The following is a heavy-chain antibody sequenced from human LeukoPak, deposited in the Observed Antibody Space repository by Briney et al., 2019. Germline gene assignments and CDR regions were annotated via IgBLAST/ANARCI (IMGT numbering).Heavy chain of an antibody. CDR1: VASINYNIYY. CDR2: IYYSGTT. V-gene: IGHV4-39*01. Sequence: SETLSLTCTVSVASINYNIYYWGWIRQPPGKGLEWIGSIYYSGTTYYKPSLKSRVTISVDTSKNQFSLQLSSVTAADTAVYYCGAGPLEYFDYWGQGTLVTVSS. J-gene: IGHJ4*02. D-gene: IGHD1-1*01. CDR3: GAGPLEYFDY.